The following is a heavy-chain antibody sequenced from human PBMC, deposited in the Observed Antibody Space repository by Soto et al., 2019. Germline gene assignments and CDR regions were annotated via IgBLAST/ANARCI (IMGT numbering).Heavy chain of an antibody. J-gene: IGHJ4*02. V-gene: IGHV4-38-2*01. CDR2: IYHSGST. CDR1: GYSISSGYY. CDR3: ARGLGGPAASEQFDY. D-gene: IGHD2-2*01. Sequence: RLPETLSLTCAVSGYSISSGYYWGWIRQPPGKGLEWIGSIYHSGSTYYNPSLKSRVTISVDTSKNQFSLKLSSVTAADTAVYYCARGLGGPAASEQFDYWGQGTLVTVSS.